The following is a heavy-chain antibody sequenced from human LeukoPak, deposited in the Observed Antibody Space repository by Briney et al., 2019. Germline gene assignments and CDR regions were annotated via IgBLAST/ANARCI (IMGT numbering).Heavy chain of an antibody. D-gene: IGHD4-17*01. CDR2: LYGGGIT. Sequence: GGSLRLSCAASGFTVSSDFMIWVRQAPGRGLEWVSILYGGGITYYAGSVKGRFTISRGNSKNTLYLQMNSLRAEDTAVYYCARQRGTTVTTYQVNWGQGTLVTVSS. J-gene: IGHJ4*02. CDR1: GFTVSSDF. V-gene: IGHV3-66*04. CDR3: ARQRGTTVTTYQVN.